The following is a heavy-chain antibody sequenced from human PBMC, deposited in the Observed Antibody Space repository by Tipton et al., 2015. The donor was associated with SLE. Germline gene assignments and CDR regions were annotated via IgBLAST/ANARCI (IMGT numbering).Heavy chain of an antibody. CDR2: IYYSGST. V-gene: IGHV4-39*07. J-gene: IGHJ4*02. CDR1: GGSISSSSYY. D-gene: IGHD6-19*01. CDR3: ARDRGMAVAGTTDY. Sequence: LRLSCTVSGGSISSSSYYWGWIRLPPGKGLEWIGSIYYSGSTYYNPSLKSRVTISVDTSKNQFSLKLSSVTAAHTSVYYCARDRGMAVAGTTDYWGQGTLVTVSS.